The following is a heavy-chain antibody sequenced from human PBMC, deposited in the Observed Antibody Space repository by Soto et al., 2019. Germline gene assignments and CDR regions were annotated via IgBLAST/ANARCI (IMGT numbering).Heavy chain of an antibody. D-gene: IGHD4-17*01. CDR2: IKINSGTI. CDR1: GFTLSSYH. CDR3: ARDGTTGTTNYHYAMDV. J-gene: IGHJ6*02. V-gene: IGHV3-48*03. Sequence: EVQLVESGGGLVQPGGSLRLSCAASGFTLSSYHMDWVRQAPGKGMGWVSYIKINSGTIHYADSVKGRFTISRDNAKNHLYLQMDSMRAEDTAVYFCARDGTTGTTNYHYAMDVWGQGTTVTVSS.